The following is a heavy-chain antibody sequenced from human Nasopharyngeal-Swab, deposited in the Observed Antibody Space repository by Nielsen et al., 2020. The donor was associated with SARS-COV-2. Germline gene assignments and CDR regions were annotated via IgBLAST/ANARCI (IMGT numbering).Heavy chain of an antibody. CDR1: GANFNTYA. J-gene: IGHJ6*02. V-gene: IGHV1-69*10. D-gene: IGHD3-16*02. Sequence: SVQVSCKASGANFNTYAITWVRQAPGQGLEWMGRIIPILGFANYAQNLRGRVTMTADKSTNTVSMELSSLTSEDTALYYCARATGGGVFDYGMDVWGQGTKVTVSS. CDR3: ARATGGGVFDYGMDV. CDR2: IIPILGFA.